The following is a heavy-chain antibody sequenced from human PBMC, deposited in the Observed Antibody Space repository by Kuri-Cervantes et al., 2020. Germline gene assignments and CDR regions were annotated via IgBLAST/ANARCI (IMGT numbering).Heavy chain of an antibody. Sequence: GGSLRLSCAASGFTFSSYSMNWVRQASGKGLEWVSSISSSSSYIYYADSVKGRFTISRDNAKNSLYLQINSLRAEDTAVYYCASDYGSNFFDYWGQGTLVTVSS. CDR3: ASDYGSNFFDY. CDR1: GFTFSSYS. V-gene: IGHV3-21*01. J-gene: IGHJ4*02. D-gene: IGHD4-23*01. CDR2: ISSSSSYI.